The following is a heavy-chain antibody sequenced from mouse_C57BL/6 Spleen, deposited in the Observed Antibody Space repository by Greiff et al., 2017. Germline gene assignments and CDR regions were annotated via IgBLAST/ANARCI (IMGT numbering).Heavy chain of an antibody. CDR1: GYSFTGYY. J-gene: IGHJ3*01. CDR2: INPSTGGT. Sequence: VEPGASVKISCKASGYSFTGYYMNWVKQSPEKSLEWIGEINPSTGGTTYNQKFKAKATLTVDKSSSTAYMQLKSLTSEDSAVYYCARHGNYGFAYWGQGTLVTVSA. D-gene: IGHD2-1*01. V-gene: IGHV1-42*01. CDR3: ARHGNYGFAY.